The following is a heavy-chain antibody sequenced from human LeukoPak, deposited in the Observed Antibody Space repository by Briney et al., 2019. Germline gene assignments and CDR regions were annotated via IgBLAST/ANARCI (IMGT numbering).Heavy chain of an antibody. V-gene: IGHV4-34*01. D-gene: IGHD6-19*01. CDR1: GGSFSGYS. CDR2: INQRRNT. CDR3: ARHGWYGWYFDL. J-gene: IGHJ2*01. Sequence: SETLSLTCAVYGGSFSGYSWSWIRQPPGKGLEWIGEINQRRNTNYNPSLKSRVTISIDTSKNQFSLKLSSVTAADTAVYYCARHGWYGWYFDLWGRGTLVTVSS.